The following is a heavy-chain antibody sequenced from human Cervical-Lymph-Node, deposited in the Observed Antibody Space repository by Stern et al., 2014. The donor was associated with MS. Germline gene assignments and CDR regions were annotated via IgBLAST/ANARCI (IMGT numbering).Heavy chain of an antibody. J-gene: IGHJ4*02. CDR1: GFTVSYNY. Sequence: QLVQSGGGLVQPGGSLRLSCAASGFTVSYNYMSWVRQAPGKGLEWVSVLFSGGSTYYADSVKGRFTISRDSSKNTLYLQMNSLRVEDTAVYYCARSWEPPTLDYWGQGTLVTVSS. D-gene: IGHD1-26*01. CDR2: LFSGGST. V-gene: IGHV3-66*02. CDR3: ARSWEPPTLDY.